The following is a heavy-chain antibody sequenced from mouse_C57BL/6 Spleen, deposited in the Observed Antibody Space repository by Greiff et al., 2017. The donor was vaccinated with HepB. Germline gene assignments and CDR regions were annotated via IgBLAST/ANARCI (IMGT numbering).Heavy chain of an antibody. CDR2: IYPRSGNT. V-gene: IGHV1-81*01. J-gene: IGHJ3*01. CDR3: ASEGTTVDSCFAY. D-gene: IGHD1-1*01. CDR1: GYTFTSYG. Sequence: QVQLQQSGAELARPGASVKLSCKASGYTFTSYGISWVKQRTGQGLEWIGEIYPRSGNTYYNEKFKGKATLTADKSSSTAYMELRSLTSEDSAVYFCASEGTTVDSCFAYWGQGTLVTVSA.